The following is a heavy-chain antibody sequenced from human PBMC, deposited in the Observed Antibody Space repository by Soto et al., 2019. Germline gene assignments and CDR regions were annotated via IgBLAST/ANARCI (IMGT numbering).Heavy chain of an antibody. J-gene: IGHJ4*02. CDR3: ARGPLDYPIPDFDY. Sequence: ASVKVSCKASGYTFTSYGISCVRQAPGQGLEWMGWISTFNSHTDYAQKVQGRVAMTTDRSTGTAYMELRSLRSDDTAVYYCARGPLDYPIPDFDYWGQGTLVTVSS. V-gene: IGHV1-18*01. CDR1: GYTFTSYG. D-gene: IGHD2-8*01. CDR2: ISTFNSHT.